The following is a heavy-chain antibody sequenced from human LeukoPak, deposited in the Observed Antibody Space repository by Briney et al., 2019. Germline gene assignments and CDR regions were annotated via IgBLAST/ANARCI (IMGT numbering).Heavy chain of an antibody. CDR1: GYTFTSYG. Sequence: GASVKVSCMASGYTFTSYGISWVRQAPGQGLEWMGWISAYNGNTNYAQKLQGRVTMTTDTSTSTAYMELRSLRSDDTAVYYCARDLISKIWFGESCFDYWGQGTLVTVSS. V-gene: IGHV1-18*04. CDR2: ISAYNGNT. J-gene: IGHJ4*02. D-gene: IGHD3-10*01. CDR3: ARDLISKIWFGESCFDY.